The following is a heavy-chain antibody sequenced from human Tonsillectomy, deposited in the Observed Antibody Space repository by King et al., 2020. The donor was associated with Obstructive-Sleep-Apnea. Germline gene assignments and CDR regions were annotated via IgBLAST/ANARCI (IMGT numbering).Heavy chain of an antibody. D-gene: IGHD6-19*01. V-gene: IGHV3-23*04. J-gene: IGHJ4*02. Sequence: VQLVESGGGLVQPGGSLRLSCAASGFTFSIYAMSWVRQAPGKGLEWVSAISGSGGSTYYADSGDGRFTISRDNSKNTLYLQMNSLRAEDTAVYYCAKDPERYSSGSLAPDYFDYWGQGTLVTVSS. CDR1: GFTFSIYA. CDR2: ISGSGGST. CDR3: AKDPERYSSGSLAPDYFDY.